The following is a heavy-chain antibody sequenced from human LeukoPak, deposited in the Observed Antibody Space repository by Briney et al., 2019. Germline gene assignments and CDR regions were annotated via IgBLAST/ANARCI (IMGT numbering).Heavy chain of an antibody. CDR1: GYTFTSYG. CDR3: ARDARYSSSSVIDY. Sequence: ASVKVSCKASGYTFTSYGISWVRQAPGQGLEWMGWMNPNSGNTGYAQKLQGRVTMTTDTSTSTAYMELGSLRSDDTAVYYCARDARYSSSSVIDYWGQGTLVTVSS. D-gene: IGHD6-6*01. V-gene: IGHV1-18*01. J-gene: IGHJ4*02. CDR2: MNPNSGNT.